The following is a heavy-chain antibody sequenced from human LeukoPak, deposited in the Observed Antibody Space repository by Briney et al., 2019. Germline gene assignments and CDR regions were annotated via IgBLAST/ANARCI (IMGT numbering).Heavy chain of an antibody. CDR3: AKDLGAAAGDDC. CDR2: IDDSGDNT. J-gene: IGHJ4*02. V-gene: IGHV3-23*01. D-gene: IGHD6-13*01. CDR1: GFTFRNYA. Sequence: PGGSLRLSCAASGFTFRNYAMSWVRQAPEKGLEWVSGIDDSGDNTYYADSVKGRFTISGDNSKNTLYLQLNSLRAEDTAVYYCAKDLGAAAGDDCWGQGTLVTVSS.